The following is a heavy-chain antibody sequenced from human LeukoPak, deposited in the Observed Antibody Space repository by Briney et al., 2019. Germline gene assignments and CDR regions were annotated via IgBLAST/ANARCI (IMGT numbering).Heavy chain of an antibody. CDR1: GASISFYY. Sequence: PSETLSLTSTVSGASISFYYWSWIRHPPGKGLERIGHIYYSGSTKYNPSLKSRVTMSIDTSKNQFSLNLKSVTAADTAVYYCALDSSGWSDDSFDIWGHGTMVTVSS. V-gene: IGHV4-59*01. CDR2: IYYSGST. CDR3: ALDSSGWSDDSFDI. D-gene: IGHD6-13*01. J-gene: IGHJ3*02.